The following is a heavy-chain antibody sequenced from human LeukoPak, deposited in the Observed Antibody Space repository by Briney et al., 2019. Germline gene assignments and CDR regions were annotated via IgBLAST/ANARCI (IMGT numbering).Heavy chain of an antibody. J-gene: IGHJ4*02. CDR1: GYTFTGYY. D-gene: IGHD3-10*01. Sequence: ASVKVSCKASGYTFTGYYMHWVRQAPGQGLEWMGWINPNGGGTNYAQKFQGRVTMTRDTSISTAYMELSRLRSDDTAVYYCARVVYYYGSGSFPDYWGQGTLVTVSS. V-gene: IGHV1-2*02. CDR2: INPNGGGT. CDR3: ARVVYYYGSGSFPDY.